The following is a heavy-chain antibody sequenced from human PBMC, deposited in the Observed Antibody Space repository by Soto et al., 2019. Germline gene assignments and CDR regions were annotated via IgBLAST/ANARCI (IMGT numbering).Heavy chain of an antibody. CDR2: INAGNGNT. CDR3: ARDIYGDYHYYYGMDV. CDR1: GYTFTSYA. D-gene: IGHD4-17*01. Sequence: GASVKVSCKASGYTFTSYAMHWVRQAPGQRLEWMGWINAGNGNTNYAQKLQGRVTMTTDTSTSTAYMELRSLRSDDTAVYYCARDIYGDYHYYYGMDVWGQGTTVTVSS. J-gene: IGHJ6*02. V-gene: IGHV1-3*01.